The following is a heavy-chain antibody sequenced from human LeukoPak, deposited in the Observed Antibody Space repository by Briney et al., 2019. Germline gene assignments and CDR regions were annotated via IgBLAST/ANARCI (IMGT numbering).Heavy chain of an antibody. CDR1: GGSFSGYY. CDR3: ARGAQTYYDTAPVDY. J-gene: IGHJ4*02. D-gene: IGHD3-22*01. V-gene: IGHV4-34*01. CDR2: INHSGST. Sequence: SETLSLTCAVYGGSFSGYYWSWIRQPPGKGLEWIGEINHSGSTNYNPSLKSRVTISVDTSKNQFSLKLSSVTAADTAVYYCARGAQTYYDTAPVDYWGQGTLVTVSS.